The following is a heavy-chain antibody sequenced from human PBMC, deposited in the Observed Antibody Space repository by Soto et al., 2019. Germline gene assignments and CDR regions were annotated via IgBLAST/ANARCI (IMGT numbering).Heavy chain of an antibody. CDR2: IYYSGST. CDR1: GGSISSSSYY. CDR3: ARHKDDYVWGSYPNPPDY. D-gene: IGHD3-16*02. J-gene: IGHJ4*02. Sequence: QLQLQESGPGLVKPSETLSLTCTVSGGSISSSSYYWGWIRQPPGKGLEWIGSIYYSGSTYYNPSLKSRVTISVDTSKNQFSLKLSSVTAADTAVYYCARHKDDYVWGSYPNPPDYWGQGTLVTVSS. V-gene: IGHV4-39*01.